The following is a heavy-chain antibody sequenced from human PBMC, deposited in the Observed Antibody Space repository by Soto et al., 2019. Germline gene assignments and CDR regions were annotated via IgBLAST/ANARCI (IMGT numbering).Heavy chain of an antibody. CDR1: GITISNYP. J-gene: IGHJ4*02. CDR2: ISGSGDRT. D-gene: IGHD3-22*01. CDR3: VKDDGGYPSSVPH. Sequence: EVQLLESGGGLVQPGGSLRLSCAASGITISNYPMSWVRQAPGKGLDWVSGISGSGDRTYYADSAKGRFTISKDISRNSLSLQLDSLGVEDTAVYFCVKDDGGYPSSVPHCVQGTLVTVSS. V-gene: IGHV3-23*01.